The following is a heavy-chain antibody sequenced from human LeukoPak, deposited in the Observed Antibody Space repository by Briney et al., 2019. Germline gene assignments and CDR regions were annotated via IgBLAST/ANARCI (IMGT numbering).Heavy chain of an antibody. J-gene: IGHJ3*02. CDR2: ISGSGGST. Sequence: SGGSLRLSCAASGFTFSSYAMSWVRQAPGKGLEWVSAISGSGGSTYYADSVKGRFTISGDNSKNTLYLQMNSLRAEDTAVYYCARDGRNGDAFDIWGQGTMVTVSS. CDR3: ARDGRNGDAFDI. CDR1: GFTFSSYA. V-gene: IGHV3-23*01.